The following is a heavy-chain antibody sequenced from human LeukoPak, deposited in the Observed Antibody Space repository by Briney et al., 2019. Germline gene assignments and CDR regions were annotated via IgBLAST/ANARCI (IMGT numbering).Heavy chain of an antibody. Sequence: GGSLRLSCAASGFTFSTYSINWVRQAPGKGLEWVSSISSSSTYIYYADSVKGRFTISRDNAKNSLYLQMNSLRAEDTAVYYCGRVPYDFWSGYFDYWGQGTLVTVSS. CDR1: GFTFSTYS. D-gene: IGHD3-3*01. J-gene: IGHJ4*02. CDR3: GRVPYDFWSGYFDY. V-gene: IGHV3-21*01. CDR2: ISSSSTYI.